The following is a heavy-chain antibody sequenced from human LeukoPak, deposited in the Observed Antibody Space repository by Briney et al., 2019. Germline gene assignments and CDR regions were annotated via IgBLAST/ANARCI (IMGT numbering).Heavy chain of an antibody. D-gene: IGHD6-19*01. Sequence: ASVKVSCKASGYTFTSYGISWVRQAPGQGLEWMGWISAYNGNTNYAQKLQGRVTITTDTSTSTAYMELRSLRSDDTAVYYCARDRAGGQWLTYYYYYYMDVWGKGTTVTVSS. V-gene: IGHV1-18*01. CDR1: GYTFTSYG. J-gene: IGHJ6*03. CDR2: ISAYNGNT. CDR3: ARDRAGGQWLTYYYYYYMDV.